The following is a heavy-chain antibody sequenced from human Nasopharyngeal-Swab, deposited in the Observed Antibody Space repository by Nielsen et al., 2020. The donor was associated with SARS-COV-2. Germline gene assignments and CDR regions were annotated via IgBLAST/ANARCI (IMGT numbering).Heavy chain of an antibody. CDR2: IIPIFGTA. J-gene: IGHJ3*02. D-gene: IGHD3-22*01. CDR1: GGTFSSYA. V-gene: IGHV1-69*13. CDR3: ARVAHYYDSSGYPYAFDI. Sequence: SVHVSCKASGGTFSSYAISWVRQAPGQGLGWMGGIIPIFGTANYAQKFQGRVTITADESTSTAYMELSSLRSEDTAVYYCARVAHYYDSSGYPYAFDIWGQGTMVTVSS.